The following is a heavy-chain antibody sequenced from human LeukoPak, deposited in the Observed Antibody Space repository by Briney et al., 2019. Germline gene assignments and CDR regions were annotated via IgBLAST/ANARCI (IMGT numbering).Heavy chain of an antibody. Sequence: GGSLRLSCAASGFTFSHYAMHWVRQAPGKGLQWVALISYDGSDKYYSDSVQVRFTISRDNSKNTLYLQMNSLRAEDTTVYFCVRGRYYYDSSGYLDYWGQGSLVTVSS. V-gene: IGHV3-30-3*01. CDR2: ISYDGSDK. J-gene: IGHJ4*02. CDR1: GFTFSHYA. CDR3: VRGRYYYDSSGYLDY. D-gene: IGHD3-22*01.